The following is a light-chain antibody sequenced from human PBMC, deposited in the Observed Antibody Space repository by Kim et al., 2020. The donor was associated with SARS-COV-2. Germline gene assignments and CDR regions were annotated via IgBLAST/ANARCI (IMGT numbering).Light chain of an antibody. Sequence: QMVTTSCSRTSSNIGGNYVCWYKQLPVTAPKLLLYDDSHRPSGVPDRFSGSKSGTAASLAISGLQSEDEADYYCATWDDSLIGMLFGGGTKVTVL. CDR3: ATWDDSLIGML. CDR2: DDS. J-gene: IGLJ2*01. CDR1: SSNIGGNY. V-gene: IGLV1-47*02.